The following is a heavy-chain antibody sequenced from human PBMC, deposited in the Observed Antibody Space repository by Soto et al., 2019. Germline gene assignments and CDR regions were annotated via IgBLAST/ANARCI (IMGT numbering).Heavy chain of an antibody. CDR2: IYTSGST. D-gene: IGHD6-6*01. J-gene: IGHJ2*01. Sequence: QVQLQESGPGLVKPSETLSLTGTVSGGSISSYYWSWIRQPAGKGLEWIGRIYTSGSTNYNPSLKSRVTMSVDTSKNQFSLKLSSVTAADTAVYYCARDTIAARQHWYFDLWGRGTLVTVSS. V-gene: IGHV4-4*07. CDR1: GGSISSYY. CDR3: ARDTIAARQHWYFDL.